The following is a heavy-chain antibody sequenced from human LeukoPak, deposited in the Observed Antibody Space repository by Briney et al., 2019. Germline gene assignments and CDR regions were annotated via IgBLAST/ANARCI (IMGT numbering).Heavy chain of an antibody. CDR1: GGSITSSY. D-gene: IGHD2-15*01. J-gene: IGHJ3*01. Sequence: SETLSLTCSVSGGSITSSYWNWIRQAPGKGLEWIGYIFNSGTTQYNPSLKSRVAISVDTSKNQFPLKLSSVTAADTAVYYCARAGIVDAFDVWGQGTMVTVSS. CDR2: IFNSGTT. CDR3: ARAGIVDAFDV. V-gene: IGHV4-59*01.